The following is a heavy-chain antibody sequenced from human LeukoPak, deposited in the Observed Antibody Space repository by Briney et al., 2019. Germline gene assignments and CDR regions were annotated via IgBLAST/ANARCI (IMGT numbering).Heavy chain of an antibody. J-gene: IGHJ4*02. D-gene: IGHD3-10*01. CDR3: AKDLVRYYPIDY. CDR2: ISGSGGST. CDR1: GFTFNNYG. V-gene: IGHV3-23*01. Sequence: PGGSLRLSCAASGFTFNNYGMHWVRQAPGKGLEWVSAISGSGGSTYYADSVKGRFTISRDNSKNTLYLQMNSLRAEDTAVYYCAKDLVRYYPIDYWGQGTLVTVSS.